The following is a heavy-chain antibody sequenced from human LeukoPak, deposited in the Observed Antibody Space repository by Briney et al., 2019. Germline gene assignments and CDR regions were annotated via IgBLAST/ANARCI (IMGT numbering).Heavy chain of an antibody. CDR3: ATDFRWNGGYFDY. Sequence: ASVKVSCKASGGTFSSYAISWVRQAPGQGLEWMGGIIPIFGTANYAQKFQGRVTMTEDTSTDTAYMELSSLRSEDTAVYYCATDFRWNGGYFDYWGQGTLVTVSS. D-gene: IGHD1-1*01. V-gene: IGHV1-69*06. J-gene: IGHJ4*02. CDR1: GGTFSSYA. CDR2: IIPIFGTA.